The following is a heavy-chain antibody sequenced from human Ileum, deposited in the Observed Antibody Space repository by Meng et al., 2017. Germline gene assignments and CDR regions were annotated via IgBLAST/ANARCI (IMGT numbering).Heavy chain of an antibody. CDR1: GFTFSSYW. CDR3: ARVRCSSTSCFADY. J-gene: IGHJ4*02. Sequence: GGSLRLSCAASGFTFSSYWMSWVRQAPGKGLEWVANIKQDGSEMYYVDSVKGRFTISRDNAKKSLYLQMNSLRAEDTAVYYCARVRCSSTSCFADYWGQETLVTVSS. D-gene: IGHD2-2*01. CDR2: IKQDGSEM. V-gene: IGHV3-7*01.